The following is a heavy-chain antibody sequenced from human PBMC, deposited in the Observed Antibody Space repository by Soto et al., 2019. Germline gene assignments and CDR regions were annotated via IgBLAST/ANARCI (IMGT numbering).Heavy chain of an antibody. V-gene: IGHV3-7*01. D-gene: IGHD1-1*01. CDR1: GFTFSSYW. Sequence: GGSLRLSCAASGFTFSSYWMSWVRQAPGKGLEWVANIKQDGSEKYYVDSVKGRFTISRDNAKNSLYLQMNSLRAEDTAVYYCAIDRGNWNDIAQLTALDAAFDIWGQGTMVTVSS. CDR3: AIDRGNWNDIAQLTALDAAFDI. CDR2: IKQDGSEK. J-gene: IGHJ3*02.